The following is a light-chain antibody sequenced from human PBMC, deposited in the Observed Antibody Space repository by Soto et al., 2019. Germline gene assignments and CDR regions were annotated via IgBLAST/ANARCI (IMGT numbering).Light chain of an antibody. J-gene: IGKJ1*01. V-gene: IGKV1-39*01. CDR1: QSISSY. CDR3: KQSYSTPPT. Sequence: DIQMTQSPSSLSASVGDRVTITCRASQSISSYLNWYQQKPGKAPKLLIYAASSLQSGVPSRFSGSGSGTDITLTISSLQPEDFATYYCKQSYSTPPTFGQGTKV. CDR2: AAS.